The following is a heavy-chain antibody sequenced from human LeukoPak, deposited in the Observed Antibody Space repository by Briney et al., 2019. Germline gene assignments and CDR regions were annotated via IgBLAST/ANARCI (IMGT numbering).Heavy chain of an antibody. V-gene: IGHV3-49*04. J-gene: IGHJ4*02. D-gene: IGHD3-10*02. CDR3: VREMFGGDY. CDR2: IRSEAYGGTT. CDR1: GFTFGNHA. Sequence: GSLRLSCTASGFTFGNHAMSWVRHAPGKGLEWVGFIRSEAYGGTTEYAASVKGRCIISRDDSKSTAYLQMNSLKTEDTAVYYCVREMFGGDYWGQGTLVTVSS.